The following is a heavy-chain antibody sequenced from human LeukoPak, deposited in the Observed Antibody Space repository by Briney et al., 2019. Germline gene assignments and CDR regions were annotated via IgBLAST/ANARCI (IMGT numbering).Heavy chain of an antibody. D-gene: IGHD5-18*01. J-gene: IGHJ4*02. CDR2: IKSKTDGGTT. CDR3: TTGTWIQLWLPDY. V-gene: IGHV3-15*01. CDR1: GFTFSNAC. Sequence: GGSLRLSCAASGFTFSNACMTWVRQAPGKGLEWVGHIKSKTDGGTTDFAAPVKGRFTISRDDSKNTLFLQMNSLKTEDTAVYYCTTGTWIQLWLPDYWGQGPLVTVSS.